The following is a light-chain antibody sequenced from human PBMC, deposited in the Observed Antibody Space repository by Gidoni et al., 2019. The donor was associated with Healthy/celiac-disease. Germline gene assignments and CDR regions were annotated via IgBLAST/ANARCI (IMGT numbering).Light chain of an antibody. Sequence: EIVLTQSPGTLSLSPGERATLSCMASQSVSSSYLAWYQQKPGQAPRLLIYGASSRATGIPDRFSGSGSGTDFTLTSSRLEPEDLAVYYCQQYGSSPPLTFXGXTKVEIK. CDR3: QQYGSSPPLT. CDR1: QSVSSSY. J-gene: IGKJ4*01. CDR2: GAS. V-gene: IGKV3-20*01.